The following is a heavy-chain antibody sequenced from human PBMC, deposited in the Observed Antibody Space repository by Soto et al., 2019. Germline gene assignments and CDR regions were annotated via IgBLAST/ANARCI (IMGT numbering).Heavy chain of an antibody. V-gene: IGHV3-11*06. CDR2: ISSSSSYT. CDR3: ARDSYYDSVGP. Sequence: GGSLRLSCAASGFTFSDYYMSWIRQAPGKGLEWVSYISSSSSYTNYADSVKGRFTISRDNAKNSLYLQMNGLRAEDTAVYYCARDSYYDSVGPWGQGTLVTVSS. J-gene: IGHJ5*02. D-gene: IGHD3-22*01. CDR1: GFTFSDYY.